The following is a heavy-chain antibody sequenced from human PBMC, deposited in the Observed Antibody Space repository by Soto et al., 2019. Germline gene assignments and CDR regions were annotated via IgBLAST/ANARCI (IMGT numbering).Heavy chain of an antibody. CDR3: AKGGVVVAATVDY. J-gene: IGHJ4*02. CDR2: ISWNSGSI. CDR1: GFTFDDYA. V-gene: IGHV3-9*01. D-gene: IGHD2-15*01. Sequence: GGSLRLSCAASGFTFDDYAMHWVRQAPGKGLEWVSGISWNSGSIGYADSVKGRFTISRDNAKNSLYLQMNSLRAEDTALYYCAKGGVVVAATVDYWGQGTLVTVSS.